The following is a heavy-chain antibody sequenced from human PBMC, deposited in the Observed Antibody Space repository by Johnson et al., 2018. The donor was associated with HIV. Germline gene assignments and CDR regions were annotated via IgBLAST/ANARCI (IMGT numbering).Heavy chain of an antibody. Sequence: QVQLVESGGGVVQPGRSLRLSCAASGFTFSSYGMHWVRQAPGKGLEWVAVIWYDGSNKYYVDSVKGRFTISRDNAKNSLFLQMNSLSAEDTALYYCARDTKVPRYNWNDGAFDIWGQGTMVTVSS. V-gene: IGHV3-33*01. J-gene: IGHJ3*02. CDR1: GFTFSSYG. CDR2: IWYDGSNK. D-gene: IGHD1-1*01. CDR3: ARDTKVPRYNWNDGAFDI.